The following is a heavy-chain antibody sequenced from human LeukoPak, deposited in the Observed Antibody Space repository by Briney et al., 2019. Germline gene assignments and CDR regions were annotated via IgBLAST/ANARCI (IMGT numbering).Heavy chain of an antibody. Sequence: PSETLSLTCTVSGGSISSYYWSWIRQPPGKGLEWIGSIYYSGSTYYNPSLKSRVTISVDTSKNQFSLKLSSVTAADTAVYYCARDRGIAAAADAFDIWGQGTMVTVSS. D-gene: IGHD6-13*01. V-gene: IGHV4-59*12. CDR1: GGSISSYY. CDR2: IYYSGST. J-gene: IGHJ3*02. CDR3: ARDRGIAAAADAFDI.